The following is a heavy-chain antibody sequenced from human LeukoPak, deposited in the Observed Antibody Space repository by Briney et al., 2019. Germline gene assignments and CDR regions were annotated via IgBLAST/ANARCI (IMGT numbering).Heavy chain of an antibody. D-gene: IGHD1-1*01. CDR1: GGTFSSYA. V-gene: IGHV1-69*05. J-gene: IGHJ4*02. Sequence: GSSVKVSCKASGGTFSSYAISWVRQAPGQGLEWMGGLIPIFGSPNYAQKFQGRVTITTDESTSTAYMDQSSLRSEGTAVYYRATYWNGCSCPFDYWGQGTLVTVAS. CDR3: ATYWNGCSCPFDY. CDR2: LIPIFGSP.